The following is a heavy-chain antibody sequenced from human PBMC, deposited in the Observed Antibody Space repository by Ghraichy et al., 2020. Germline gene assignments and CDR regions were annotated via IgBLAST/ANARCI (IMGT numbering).Heavy chain of an antibody. J-gene: IGHJ4*02. Sequence: SETLSLTCTVSGGSISSNSYYWVRIRPPPGKGLEWIGSIYYSGSTYYNPSLKSRVTISVDTSKNQFSLKLSSVTAADTAVYYGARRAYGYYEFDYWGQGTLFTVSS. CDR1: GGSISSNSYY. D-gene: IGHD4-17*01. CDR2: IYYSGST. V-gene: IGHV4-39*01. CDR3: ARRAYGYYEFDY.